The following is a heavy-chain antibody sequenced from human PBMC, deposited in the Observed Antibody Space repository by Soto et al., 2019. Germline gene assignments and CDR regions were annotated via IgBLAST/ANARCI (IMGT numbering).Heavy chain of an antibody. J-gene: IGHJ6*02. CDR3: ARRSRKDILTGYYGYYYYGMDV. V-gene: IGHV4-34*01. Sequence: PSETLSLTCAVYGESFSGYYWSWIRQPPGKGLEWIGEINHRGSTNYNPSLKSRVTISVDTSKNQFSLKLSSVTAADTAVYYCARRSRKDILTGYYGYYYYGMDVWGQGTTVT. D-gene: IGHD3-9*01. CDR2: INHRGST. CDR1: GESFSGYY.